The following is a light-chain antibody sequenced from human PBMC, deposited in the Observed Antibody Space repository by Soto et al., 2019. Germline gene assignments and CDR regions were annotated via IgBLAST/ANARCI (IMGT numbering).Light chain of an antibody. J-gene: IGKJ3*01. CDR2: KVS. V-gene: IGKV2-30*01. Sequence: DVVMTQSPLSLPVTLGQPASISCRSSQSLVSSDGNTYLNWFHQRPGQSPRRLTYKVSNRDSGVPDRFSGSGSGTEFTLTISRVEAEDAGVYYCMQAAQWPRTFGPGTKVDIK. CDR3: MQAAQWPRT. CDR1: QSLVSSDGNTY.